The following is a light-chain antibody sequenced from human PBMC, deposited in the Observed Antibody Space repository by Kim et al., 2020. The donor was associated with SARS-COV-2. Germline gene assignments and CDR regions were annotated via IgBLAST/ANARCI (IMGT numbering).Light chain of an antibody. V-gene: IGKV3-15*01. CDR3: QQYNKWPT. CDR1: QSISIN. J-gene: IGKJ4*01. CDR2: GAS. Sequence: DTLMTQSPGTLSVSPGERATLSCRASQSISINLAWYQQKPGQAPRLLIYGASTRATGVPARFSGSGSGTEFTLTVSSLQSEDFAVYYCQQYNKWPTFGGGTKVDIK.